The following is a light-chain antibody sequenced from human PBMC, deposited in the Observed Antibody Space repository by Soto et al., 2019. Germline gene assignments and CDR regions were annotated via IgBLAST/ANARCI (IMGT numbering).Light chain of an antibody. Sequence: ILVALSSGSLSLAPLEVATVSCRASQSVSSYFAWYHQKPGQAPRLLIYDASSRATGIPARFSGSGSGTDFTLTISSLEPEDFVVYYCQQHSSRPCTFGQGTKVDI. J-gene: IGKJ1*01. V-gene: IGKV3-11*01. CDR3: QQHSSRPCT. CDR2: DAS. CDR1: QSVSSY.